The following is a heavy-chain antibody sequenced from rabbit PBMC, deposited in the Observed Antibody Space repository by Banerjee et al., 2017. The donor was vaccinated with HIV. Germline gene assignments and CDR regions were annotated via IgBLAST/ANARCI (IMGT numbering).Heavy chain of an antibody. V-gene: IGHV1S45*01. CDR3: ARDLAGVIGWNFNL. D-gene: IGHD4-1*01. J-gene: IGHJ4*01. CDR2: ISTYDGNT. CDR1: GFTLSSYW. Sequence: QEHLVESGGGLVQPGGSLKVSCKASGFTLSSYWMCWVRQAPGKGLELIACISTYDGNTVYASWAKGRFTLSKTSSTTVTLQMTSLTAADTATYFCARDLAGVIGWNFNLRGPGTLVTVS.